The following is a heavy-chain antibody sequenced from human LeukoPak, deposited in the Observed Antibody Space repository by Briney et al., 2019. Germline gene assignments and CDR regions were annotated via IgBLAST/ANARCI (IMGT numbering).Heavy chain of an antibody. D-gene: IGHD3-3*01. CDR3: AREELRFLEWLQYYYYGMDV. J-gene: IGHJ6*02. CDR2: LYIGGNT. Sequence: GGSLRLSCAASGLTVNNNYMNWVRQAPGKGLEWVSALYIGGNTYYADSVKGRFTISRDNSKNTLYLQMNSLRAEDTAVYYCAREELRFLEWLQYYYYGMDVWGQGTTVTVSS. V-gene: IGHV3-53*05. CDR1: GLTVNNNY.